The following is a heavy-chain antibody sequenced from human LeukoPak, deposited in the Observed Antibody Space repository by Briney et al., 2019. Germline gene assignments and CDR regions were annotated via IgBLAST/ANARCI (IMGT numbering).Heavy chain of an antibody. D-gene: IGHD6-13*01. Sequence: PGRSLRLSCAASGFTFSSYAMHWVRQAPDKGLEWVAVISYDGSNKYYADSVKGRFTISRDNSKNTLYLQMDSLRAEDTAVYYCARDPFGVAAAGRRFDPWGQGTLVTVSS. V-gene: IGHV3-30-3*01. CDR1: GFTFSSYA. J-gene: IGHJ5*02. CDR3: ARDPFGVAAAGRRFDP. CDR2: ISYDGSNK.